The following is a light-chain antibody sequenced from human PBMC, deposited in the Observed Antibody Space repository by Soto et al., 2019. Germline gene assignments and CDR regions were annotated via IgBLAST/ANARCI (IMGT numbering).Light chain of an antibody. V-gene: IGKV1-39*01. CDR1: QSISSY. CDR3: QQSYSMLT. CDR2: AAS. Sequence: DIQMTQYPSSLSASVGDRVTITWRASQSISSYLNWYQQKPGKASKILIYAASSLQSGVPSRFSGSGSGTDYTHAISSLQPEDVATYYCQQSYSMLTFGGGTKVEIK. J-gene: IGKJ4*01.